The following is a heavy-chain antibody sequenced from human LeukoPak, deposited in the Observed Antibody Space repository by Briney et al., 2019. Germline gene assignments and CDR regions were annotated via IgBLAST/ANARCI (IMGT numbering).Heavy chain of an antibody. CDR1: GITLSNYG. V-gene: IGHV3-23*01. D-gene: IGHD3-10*01. J-gene: IGHJ4*02. Sequence: GGSLRLSCAVSGITLSNYGMSWVRQAPGTGLERVAGIGDSGGRTNYADSVKGRFTISRDNPKNTLYLQMNSLRAEDTAVYFCAKRGVVIRVILVGFHKEAYYFDSWGQGALVTVSS. CDR2: IGDSGGRT. CDR3: AKRGVVIRVILVGFHKEAYYFDS.